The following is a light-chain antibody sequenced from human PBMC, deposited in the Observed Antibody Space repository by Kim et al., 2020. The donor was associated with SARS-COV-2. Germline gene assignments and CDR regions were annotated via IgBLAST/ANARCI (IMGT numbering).Light chain of an antibody. CDR1: SRDVGGYNR. Sequence: GQSVTISCTGTSRDVGGYNRVSWYQQPPGTAPKLMIYGVANRPSGVPDRFSGSKSGNTASLTISGLLAEDEGDYYCSSFTSSTTWVFGGGTQLTVL. CDR3: SSFTSSTTWV. CDR2: GVA. J-gene: IGLJ3*02. V-gene: IGLV2-18*02.